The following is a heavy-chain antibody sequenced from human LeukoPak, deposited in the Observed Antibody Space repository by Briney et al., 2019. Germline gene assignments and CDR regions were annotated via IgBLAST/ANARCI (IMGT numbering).Heavy chain of an antibody. Sequence: PGGSLRLSCAASGFTFSSYAMHWVRQAPGKGLEWVAVISYDGSNKYYADSVKGRFTISRDNSKNTLYLQMNSLRAEDTAVYYCARVYGSYVDLDYWGQGTLVTVSS. CDR3: ARVYGSYVDLDY. CDR2: ISYDGSNK. J-gene: IGHJ4*02. CDR1: GFTFSSYA. D-gene: IGHD4-17*01. V-gene: IGHV3-30-3*01.